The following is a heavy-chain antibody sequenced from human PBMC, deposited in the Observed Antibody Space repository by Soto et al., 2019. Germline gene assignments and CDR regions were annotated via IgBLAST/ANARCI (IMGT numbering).Heavy chain of an antibody. CDR1: GDSMTEYY. V-gene: IGHV4-4*07. J-gene: IGHJ4*02. Sequence: QVQLQESGXXXXXXSETLSLTCTVSGDSMTEYYWSWIRQPAGXGLEWIGRIYTSGSTNYNPSLKSRVTMSIDTSNNHFSLKLKSVTAADTAVYYCARTVGAAYYFDFWGQGALVTVSS. CDR2: IYTSGST. D-gene: IGHD1-26*01. CDR3: ARTVGAAYYFDF.